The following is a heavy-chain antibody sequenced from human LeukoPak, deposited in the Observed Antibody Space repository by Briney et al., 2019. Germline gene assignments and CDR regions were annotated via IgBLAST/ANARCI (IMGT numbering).Heavy chain of an antibody. CDR3: ARDRERYYYDSSGVDY. CDR1: GFTFSSYA. D-gene: IGHD3-22*01. J-gene: IGHJ4*02. CDR2: ISYDGSNK. Sequence: PGGSLRLSCAASGFTFSSYATHWVRQAPGKGLEWVAVISYDGSNKYYADSVKGRFTISRDNSKNTLYLQMNSLRAEDTAVYYCARDRERYYYDSSGVDYWGQGTLVTVSS. V-gene: IGHV3-30-3*01.